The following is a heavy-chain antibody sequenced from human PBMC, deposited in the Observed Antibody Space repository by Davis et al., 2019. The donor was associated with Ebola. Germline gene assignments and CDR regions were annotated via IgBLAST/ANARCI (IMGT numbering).Heavy chain of an antibody. CDR1: GFTFSSYG. D-gene: IGHD6-19*01. V-gene: IGHV3-33*01. J-gene: IGHJ5*02. CDR3: ARARLVEANWFDP. CDR2: IWYDGSNK. Sequence: PGGSLRLSCAASGFTFSSYGMHWVRQAPGKGLEWVAVIWYDGSNKYYADSVKGRFTISRDNSKNTLYLQMNSLRAEDTAVYYCARARLVEANWFDPWGQGTLVTVSS.